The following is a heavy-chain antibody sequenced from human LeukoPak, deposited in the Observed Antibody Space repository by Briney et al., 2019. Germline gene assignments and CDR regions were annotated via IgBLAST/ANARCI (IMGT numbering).Heavy chain of an antibody. D-gene: IGHD6-19*01. Sequence: SETLSLTCAIYGGSFSGYYWSWIRQPAGKGLEWIGRIYTSGSTNYNPSLKSRVTMSVDTSKNQFSLKLSSVTAADTAVYYCARDLEPGIAVAGGDYWGQGTLVTVS. CDR3: ARDLEPGIAVAGGDY. V-gene: IGHV4-4*07. CDR1: GGSFSGYY. CDR2: IYTSGST. J-gene: IGHJ4*02.